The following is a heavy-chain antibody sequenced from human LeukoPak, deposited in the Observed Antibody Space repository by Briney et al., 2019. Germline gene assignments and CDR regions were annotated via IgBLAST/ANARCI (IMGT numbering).Heavy chain of an antibody. Sequence: SETLSLTCTVSGGSISSGAYYWSWIRQHPGKGLEWIGYIYYSGSTYYNPSLKSRVIITVDTSKNQFSLRLSSVTAADTAVYYCAGHHPRNTVDFWGQGTLVTVSS. V-gene: IGHV4-31*03. CDR1: GGSISSGAYY. J-gene: IGHJ4*02. D-gene: IGHD2/OR15-2a*01. CDR3: AGHHPRNTVDF. CDR2: IYYSGST.